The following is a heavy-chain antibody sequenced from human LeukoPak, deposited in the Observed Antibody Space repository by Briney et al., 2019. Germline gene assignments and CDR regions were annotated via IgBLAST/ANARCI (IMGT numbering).Heavy chain of an antibody. CDR1: GFTFSDYS. CDR2: IDGSGDTI. J-gene: IGHJ4*02. Sequence: PGGSLRLSCAASGFTFSDYSMNWVRQAPGKGLEWVSYIDGSGDTIHYADSVKGRFTISRDNAKNSLDLQMNSLRDEDTAVYYCSRRFDCWGQGTLVTVSS. V-gene: IGHV3-48*02. CDR3: SRRFDC.